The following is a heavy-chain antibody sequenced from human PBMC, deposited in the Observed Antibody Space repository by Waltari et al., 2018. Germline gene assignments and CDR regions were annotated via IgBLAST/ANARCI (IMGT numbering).Heavy chain of an antibody. Sequence: QLQLQESGPGLVKPSETLSLTCTVSGGSISTNYNWGWIRQPPGKGLAWMGNMQYRGSTFYNPSLESRVTLSLDTWKNQFSLRLSSVGAADTAVYFCGRIAFGDEGGYFQYWGQGTLVTVSS. J-gene: IGHJ1*01. D-gene: IGHD4-17*01. CDR2: MQYRGST. CDR3: GRIAFGDEGGYFQY. V-gene: IGHV4-39*01. CDR1: GGSISTNYN.